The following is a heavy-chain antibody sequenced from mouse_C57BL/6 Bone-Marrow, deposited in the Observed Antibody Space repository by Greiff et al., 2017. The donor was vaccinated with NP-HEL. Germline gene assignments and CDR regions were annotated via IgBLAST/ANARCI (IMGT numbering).Heavy chain of an antibody. Sequence: VQLKQSGPELVKPGASVKIPCKASGYTFTDYNMDWVKQSHGKSLEWIGDINPNNGGTIYNQKFKGKATLTVDTSSSTAYIEIRSLTSEDAAVYYCARLGSSYAWFAYGGQGTRVTVSA. CDR2: INPNNGGT. D-gene: IGHD1-1*01. V-gene: IGHV1-18*01. CDR1: GYTFTDYN. CDR3: ARLGSSYAWFAY. J-gene: IGHJ3*01.